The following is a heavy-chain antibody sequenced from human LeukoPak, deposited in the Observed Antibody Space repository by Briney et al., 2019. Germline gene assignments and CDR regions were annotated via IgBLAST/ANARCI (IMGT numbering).Heavy chain of an antibody. J-gene: IGHJ4*02. D-gene: IGHD3-22*01. CDR3: ARASRYYYDSSGHSPLDC. Sequence: ASVKVSCKASGYTFTGYYMHWVRQAPGQGLEWMGWINPNSGGTNYAQKFQGRVTMTRDTSISTAYMELSRLRSDDTAVYYCARASRYYYDSSGHSPLDCWGQGTLVTVSS. CDR2: INPNSGGT. V-gene: IGHV1-2*02. CDR1: GYTFTGYY.